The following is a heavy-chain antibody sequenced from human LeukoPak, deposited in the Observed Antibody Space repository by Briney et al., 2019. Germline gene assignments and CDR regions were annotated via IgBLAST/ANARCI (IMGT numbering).Heavy chain of an antibody. D-gene: IGHD1-26*01. Sequence: GGSLRLSCAASGFTFSSYWMSWVRQAPGKGLEWVANIKEEGSEKYYVDSVKGRFTISRDNAKNSLYLQMDSPRAEDTAVYYCARGGKYHFDYWGQGTLVTVSS. J-gene: IGHJ4*02. CDR3: ARGGKYHFDY. CDR1: GFTFSSYW. CDR2: IKEEGSEK. V-gene: IGHV3-7*01.